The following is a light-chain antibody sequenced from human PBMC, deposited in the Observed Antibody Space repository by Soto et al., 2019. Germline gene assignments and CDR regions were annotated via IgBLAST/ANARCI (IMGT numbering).Light chain of an antibody. CDR1: QSIRSY. J-gene: IGKJ5*01. CDR3: QQYHTSSIT. V-gene: IGKV1-39*01. CDR2: AAS. Sequence: QLTPTPPSPSASAGDRGTIPSRASQSIRSYLNWYQQKPGKAPKLLIYAASSLQTGVSSRFSGSGSGTEFTLSIDSLQPDDFATYYCQQYHTSSITFGQGTRLEIK.